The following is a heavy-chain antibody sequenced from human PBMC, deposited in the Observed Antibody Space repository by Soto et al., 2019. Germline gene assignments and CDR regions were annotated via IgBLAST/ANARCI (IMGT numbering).Heavy chain of an antibody. Sequence: QLQLQESGPGLVKPSETLSLTCTVSGGSISSSSYYWGWIRQPPGKGLEWIGSIYYSGSTYYNPSRKSRGTISVDTSKNQFSLKLSSVTAADTAVYYCARQSGCSGGSCYLIWFGFWFDPWGQGTLVTVSS. D-gene: IGHD2-15*01. CDR2: IYYSGST. J-gene: IGHJ5*02. CDR3: ARQSGCSGGSCYLIWFGFWFDP. CDR1: GGSISSSSYY. V-gene: IGHV4-39*01.